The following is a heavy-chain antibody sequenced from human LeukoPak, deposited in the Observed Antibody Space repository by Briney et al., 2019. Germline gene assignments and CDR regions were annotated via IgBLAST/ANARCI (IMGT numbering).Heavy chain of an antibody. J-gene: IGHJ4*02. D-gene: IGHD3-10*01. Sequence: PGGSLRLSCAASGFTFSSYSMNWVRQAPGKGLEWVSSISSSSSYIYYADSVKGRFTISRDNAKNPLYLQMNSLRAEDTAVYYCAREITMVRGATSYWGQGTLVTVSS. CDR2: ISSSSSYI. CDR3: AREITMVRGATSY. V-gene: IGHV3-21*01. CDR1: GFTFSSYS.